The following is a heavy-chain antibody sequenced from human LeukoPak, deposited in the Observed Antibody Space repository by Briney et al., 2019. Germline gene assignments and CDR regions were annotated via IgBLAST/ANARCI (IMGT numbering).Heavy chain of an antibody. J-gene: IGHJ6*02. Sequence: ASVRVSCKASGYTFIGYYMHWVRQAPGQGLEWMGWINPNTGGTNYAQKFQGWVTMTRDTSISTAYMELSRLRSDGTAVYYCARGRATVTTLSGMDVWGQGTTATVSS. CDR3: ARGRATVTTLSGMDV. CDR1: GYTFIGYY. V-gene: IGHV1-2*04. CDR2: INPNTGGT. D-gene: IGHD4-17*01.